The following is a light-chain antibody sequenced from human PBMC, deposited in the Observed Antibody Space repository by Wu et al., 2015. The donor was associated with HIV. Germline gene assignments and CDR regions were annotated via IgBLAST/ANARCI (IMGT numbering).Light chain of an antibody. J-gene: IGKJ1*01. V-gene: IGKV1-13*02. CDR2: DAS. CDR1: QGIRGA. Sequence: AIQLTQSPSSLSASVGDRVTITCRASQGIRGALAWYQQKPGEAPKLLIYDASSLKSGVPSRFSGSGSGTDFTLTISSLQPEDLATYYCQKYNTAPWTFGQGTKVEMK. CDR3: QKYNTAPWT.